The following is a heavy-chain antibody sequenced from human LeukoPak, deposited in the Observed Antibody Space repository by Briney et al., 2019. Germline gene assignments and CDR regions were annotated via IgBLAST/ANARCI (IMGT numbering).Heavy chain of an antibody. CDR2: ISWNSGSI. CDR3: TRAMYTSSSLFDY. V-gene: IGHV3-9*01. J-gene: IGHJ4*02. Sequence: GRSLRLSCAASGFTFDDYAMYWVRQAPGKGLEWVSGISWNSGSIGYADSVKGRFTISRDNAKNSLYLQMNSLRAEDTAVYYCTRAMYTSSSLFDYWGQGTPVTVSS. D-gene: IGHD6-6*01. CDR1: GFTFDDYA.